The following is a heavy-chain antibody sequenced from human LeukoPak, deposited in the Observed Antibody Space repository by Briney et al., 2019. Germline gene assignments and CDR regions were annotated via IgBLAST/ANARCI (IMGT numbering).Heavy chain of an antibody. Sequence: SETLSLTCAVYGGSFSGYYWSWIRQPPGKGLEWIGEINHSGSTNYNPSLKSRVTISVDTSKNQFSLKLSSVTAADTAVYYCARAKGSYYYYYMDVWGKGTTVTVSS. CDR3: ARAKGSYYYYYMDV. V-gene: IGHV4-34*01. J-gene: IGHJ6*03. CDR2: INHSGST. CDR1: GGSFSGYY.